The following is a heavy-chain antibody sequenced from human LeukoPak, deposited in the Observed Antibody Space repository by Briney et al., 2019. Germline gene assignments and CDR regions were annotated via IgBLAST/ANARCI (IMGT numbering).Heavy chain of an antibody. D-gene: IGHD6-19*01. J-gene: IGHJ4*02. V-gene: IGHV4-39*07. Sequence: PSETLSLTCTVSGGSIISSDYHWGWVRQPPGKGLGWIGEIYHSGSTNYNPSLKSRVTISVDTSKNQFSLKLSSVTAADTAVYYCARGRAGLAPFDYWGQGTLVTVSS. CDR1: GGSIISSDYH. CDR2: IYHSGST. CDR3: ARGRAGLAPFDY.